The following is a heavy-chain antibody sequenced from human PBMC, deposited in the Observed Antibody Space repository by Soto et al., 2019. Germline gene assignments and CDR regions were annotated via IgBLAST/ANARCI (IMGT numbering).Heavy chain of an antibody. D-gene: IGHD2-2*01. CDR2: ISSSSSTI. Sequence: EVQLVESGGGLVQPGGSLRLSCAASGFTFSSYSMNWVRQAPGKGLEWVSYISSSSSTIYYADSVKGRFTISRDNAXXSXCXXMNSLRAEDTAVYYCARDQYQLLWGEFYYYYGMAVWGQGPTVTVSS. V-gene: IGHV3-48*01. CDR1: GFTFSSYS. J-gene: IGHJ6*02. CDR3: ARDQYQLLWGEFYYYYGMAV.